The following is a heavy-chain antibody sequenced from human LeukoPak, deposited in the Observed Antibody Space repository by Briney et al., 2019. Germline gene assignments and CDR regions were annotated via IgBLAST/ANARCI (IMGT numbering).Heavy chain of an antibody. CDR2: ISYDGSNK. V-gene: IGHV3-30*04. CDR3: ARDKAAAAARAFDY. J-gene: IGHJ4*02. CDR1: GFTFSTYA. D-gene: IGHD6-13*01. Sequence: PGRSLRLSCAASGFTFSTYAMHWVRQAPGKGLEWVAVISYDGSNKYYADAAKGRFTISRDNSKNTLFLQMNSLRDEGTAVYYCARDKAAAAARAFDYWGQGALVTVSS.